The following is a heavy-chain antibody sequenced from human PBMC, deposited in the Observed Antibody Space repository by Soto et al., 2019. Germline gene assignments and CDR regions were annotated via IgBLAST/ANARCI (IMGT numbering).Heavy chain of an antibody. CDR1: GLTLSTSS. CDR2: ISSSTSFT. CDR3: ARDARGYGGSDWFDP. Sequence: GGSLRLSCAASGLTLSTSSMNWVRQAPGKGLEWISYISSSTSFTAYAGSVKGRFTISRDNAKNSLYLQMNSLRAEDTAVYYCARDARGYGGSDWFDPWGQGTLVTVSS. J-gene: IGHJ5*02. V-gene: IGHV3-21*05. D-gene: IGHD5-12*01.